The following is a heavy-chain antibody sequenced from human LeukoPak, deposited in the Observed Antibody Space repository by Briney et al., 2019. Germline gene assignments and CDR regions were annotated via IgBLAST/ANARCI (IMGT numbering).Heavy chain of an antibody. V-gene: IGHV1-46*01. J-gene: IGHJ4*02. CDR3: ARGLGSGSYYGN. CDR1: GYTFTSYD. D-gene: IGHD1-26*01. CDR2: INPSGGSS. Sequence: ASVKVSCKASGYTFTSYDINWVRQAPGQGLEWVGIINPSGGSSSYAQKFQGRATMTRDTSTSTVYMELSSLRSEDTAVYYCARGLGSGSYYGNWGQGTLVTVSS.